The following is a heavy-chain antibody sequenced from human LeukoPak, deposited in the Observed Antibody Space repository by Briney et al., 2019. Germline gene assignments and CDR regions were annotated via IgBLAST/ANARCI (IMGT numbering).Heavy chain of an antibody. CDR2: MKQDGSEK. D-gene: IGHD5-18*01. CDR3: ARSARDSEYSNMDY. J-gene: IGHJ4*02. Sequence: GGSLRLPCVASGFILSSYWMSWVGQAPGKALEWVVNMKQDGSEKNYVDAEKGRFTISRDNDKNSLYLQMNSLRAEDTAVYYCARSARDSEYSNMDYGGQGTLVTVSS. V-gene: IGHV3-7*02. CDR1: GFILSSYW.